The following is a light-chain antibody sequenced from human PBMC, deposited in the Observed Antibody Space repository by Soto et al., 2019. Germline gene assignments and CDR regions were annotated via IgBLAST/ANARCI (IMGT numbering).Light chain of an antibody. CDR1: QSLSSTY. CDR3: QQYGSSPLP. V-gene: IGKV3-20*01. J-gene: IGKJ4*01. CDR2: GAS. Sequence: EIVLTQSPGTRSLSPGERATLSCRASQSLSSTYLAWYQQKPGQAPRVLIYGASSRATGIPDRFSGSGSGTDFTRTITRLEPEDFTIDYCQQYGSSPLPFGGGTRVVIK.